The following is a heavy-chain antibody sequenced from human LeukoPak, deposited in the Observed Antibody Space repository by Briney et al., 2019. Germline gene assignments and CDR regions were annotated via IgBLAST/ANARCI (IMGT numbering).Heavy chain of an antibody. D-gene: IGHD6-13*01. V-gene: IGHV4-34*01. Sequence: SETLSLTCAVNGGSFSDYLWTWTRQSPGKGLEWIGEINQGGRTNFNPSLKSRVTISVDTSKNQISLSLSSMTAADTAVYYCAREESTSWGALDFWGQGALVTVSS. J-gene: IGHJ4*02. CDR1: GGSFSDYL. CDR2: INQGGRT. CDR3: AREESTSWGALDF.